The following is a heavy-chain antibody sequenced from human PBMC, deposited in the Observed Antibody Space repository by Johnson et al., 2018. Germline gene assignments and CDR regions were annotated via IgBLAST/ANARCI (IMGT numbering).Heavy chain of an antibody. CDR2: IGSAGDT. Sequence: VQLVQSGGGWVQPGGSLRLSCAASGFTFSSYDMHWVRQATGTGLEWVSGIGSAGDTYYPGSVTGRFTISRENAKNSLYLQMNSLRAGDTAVYYGARERYYGSGISAFDIWGQGTMVTVSS. V-gene: IGHV3-13*01. CDR1: GFTFSSYD. D-gene: IGHD3-10*01. J-gene: IGHJ3*02. CDR3: ARERYYGSGISAFDI.